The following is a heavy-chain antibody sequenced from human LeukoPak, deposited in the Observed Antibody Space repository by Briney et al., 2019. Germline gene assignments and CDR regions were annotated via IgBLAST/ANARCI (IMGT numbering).Heavy chain of an antibody. CDR3: VRDLGGRSGH. V-gene: IGHV3-74*01. D-gene: IGHD1-26*01. CDR2: INEDGSTT. J-gene: IGHJ4*02. CDR1: GFTFSSNW. Sequence: GGSLRLSCAASGFTFSSNWMHWVRQAPGKGPVWVSRINEDGSTTNYADSVKGRSTIFRDNAKNTLYLQMNSLRAEDTAVYYCVRDLGGRSGHWGQGTLVTVSS.